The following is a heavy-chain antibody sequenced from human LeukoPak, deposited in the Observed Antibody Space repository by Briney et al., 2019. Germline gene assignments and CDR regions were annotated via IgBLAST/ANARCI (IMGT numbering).Heavy chain of an antibody. CDR1: GFTFSSYA. Sequence: GGSLRLSCAASGFTFSSYAMHWVRQAPGKGLEWVAVISYDGSNKYYADSVKGRFTISRDNSKNTLYLQMNSLRAEDTAVYYCARDNGGAAAGNRYYYYCMDVWGQGTTVTVSS. CDR2: ISYDGSNK. V-gene: IGHV3-30*04. J-gene: IGHJ6*02. CDR3: ARDNGGAAAGNRYYYYCMDV. D-gene: IGHD6-13*01.